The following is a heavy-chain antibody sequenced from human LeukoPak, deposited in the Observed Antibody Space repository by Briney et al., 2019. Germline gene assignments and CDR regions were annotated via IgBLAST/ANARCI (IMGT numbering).Heavy chain of an antibody. D-gene: IGHD2-2*01. CDR2: ICSSGSTI. J-gene: IGHJ4*02. V-gene: IGHV3-48*03. Sequence: GGSLRLSCAASGFTFSSYEMNWVRQAPGKGLEWVSYICSSGSTIYYADSVKGRFTNSRDNAKNSLYLQMNSLRAEDTAVYYCARSNGGRYCSSTSCYVMDYWGQGTLVTVSS. CDR3: ARSNGGRYCSSTSCYVMDY. CDR1: GFTFSSYE.